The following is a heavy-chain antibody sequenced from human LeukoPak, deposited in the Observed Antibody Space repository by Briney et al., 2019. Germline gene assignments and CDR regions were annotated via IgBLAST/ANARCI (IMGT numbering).Heavy chain of an antibody. CDR1: GFTFSSYA. V-gene: IGHV3-23*01. CDR3: AALYEYSSFPIDY. Sequence: GGSLRLSCAASGFTFSSYALSWVRQAPGKGLEWVSAISGSGGSTYYADSVKGRFTISRDNSKNTLYLQMNSLRAEDTAVYYCAALYEYSSFPIDYWGQGTLVTVSS. J-gene: IGHJ4*02. CDR2: ISGSGGST. D-gene: IGHD6-6*01.